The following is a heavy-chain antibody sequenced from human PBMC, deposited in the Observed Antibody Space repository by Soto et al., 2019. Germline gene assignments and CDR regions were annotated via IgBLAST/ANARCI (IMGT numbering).Heavy chain of an antibody. CDR3: AREPSDRDAVSL. CDR2: IIPIIDTT. J-gene: IGHJ3*01. Sequence: QVQLVQSGAEVKKPGSSVKVSCKASGGNFNNYAISWVRQAPAQGLQWMGGIIPIIDTTHYAQKLQGRVTISADRGRTTVYMELTGLTSDDSATYVCAREPSDRDAVSLWGQGTVVTVSS. V-gene: IGHV1-69*06. D-gene: IGHD2-21*01. CDR1: GGNFNNYA.